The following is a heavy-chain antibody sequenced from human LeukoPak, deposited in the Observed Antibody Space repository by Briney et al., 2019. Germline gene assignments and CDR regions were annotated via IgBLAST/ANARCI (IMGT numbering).Heavy chain of an antibody. CDR3: ARAHYYGSGSYYPDFDY. Sequence: PSETLSLTCAVYGGSFSGYYWSWIRQPPGKGLEWIGEINHSGSTNYNPSLKSRVTISVDTSKNQFSLKLSSVTAADTAVYYCARAHYYGSGSYYPDFDYWGQGTLVTVSS. J-gene: IGHJ4*02. CDR1: GGSFSGYY. V-gene: IGHV4-34*01. D-gene: IGHD3-10*01. CDR2: INHSGST.